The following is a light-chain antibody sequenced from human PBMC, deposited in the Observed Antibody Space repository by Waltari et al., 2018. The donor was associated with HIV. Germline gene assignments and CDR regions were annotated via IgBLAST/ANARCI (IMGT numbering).Light chain of an antibody. Sequence: QSALPQPPSASGSPGQSVTISCTGTSSDVGGYTHVSWYQLHPGKAPKILLYQVTSRPSGVPVRFSGSKSGNTASLTVSGLQADDEADYYCVSYAGVKNRWAFGGGTKLTVL. CDR1: SSDVGGYTH. CDR3: VSYAGVKNRWA. J-gene: IGLJ3*02. CDR2: QVT. V-gene: IGLV2-8*01.